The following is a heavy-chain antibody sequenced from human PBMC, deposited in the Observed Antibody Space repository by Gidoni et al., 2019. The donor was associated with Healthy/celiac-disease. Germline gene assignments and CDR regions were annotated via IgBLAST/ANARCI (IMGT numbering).Heavy chain of an antibody. CDR2: IYYSGSP. D-gene: IGHD5-18*01. V-gene: IGHV4-31*03. CDR3: ARVGYSYGSSFDY. CDR1: GDSISSGGYY. J-gene: IGHJ4*02. Sequence: QVQLQESGPGLEKPAQTLSLTSTVAGDSISSGGYYWSWIRQHPGKGLEWIGYIYYSGSPTYNPSLKSRVTISVDTSKNQFSLKLSSVTAADTAVYYCARVGYSYGSSFDYWGQGTLVTVSS.